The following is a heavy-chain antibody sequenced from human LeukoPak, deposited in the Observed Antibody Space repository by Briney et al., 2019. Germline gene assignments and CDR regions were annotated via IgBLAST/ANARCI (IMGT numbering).Heavy chain of an antibody. CDR1: GGSISSSSYY. J-gene: IGHJ4*02. V-gene: IGHV4-39*07. Sequence: PSETLSLTCTVSGGSISSSSYYWGWIRQPPGKGLEWIGSIYYSGSTYYNPSLKSRVTISVDKSKNQFSLKLSSVTAADTAVYYCARRCYYDSSGYDYFDHWGQGTLVTVSS. D-gene: IGHD3-22*01. CDR3: ARRCYYDSSGYDYFDH. CDR2: IYYSGST.